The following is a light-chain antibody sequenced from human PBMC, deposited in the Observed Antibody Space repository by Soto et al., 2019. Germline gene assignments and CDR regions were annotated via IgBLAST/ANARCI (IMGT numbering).Light chain of an antibody. CDR2: DAF. CDR3: QQRSSWPLP. CDR1: QSVGSY. Sequence: EIVLTQSPDTRSLSPGQRATLSCRASQSVGSYFAWYQQNPGQAPRLLVYDAFSRATSLPARFSGSGSGPDFTLTISSLVPEDGAVYLCQQRSSWPLPFGGGIMVELK. J-gene: IGKJ4*02. V-gene: IGKV3-11*01.